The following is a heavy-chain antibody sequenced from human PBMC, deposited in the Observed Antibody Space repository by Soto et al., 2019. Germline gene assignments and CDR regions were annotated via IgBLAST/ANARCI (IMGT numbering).Heavy chain of an antibody. J-gene: IGHJ5*02. CDR1: GGSISSSSYY. CDR2: IYYSGST. V-gene: IGHV4-39*07. CDR3: ASSGGDDWFDP. Sequence: SETLSLTCTVSGGSISSSSYYWGWIRQPPGKGLEWIGSIYYSGSTYYNPSLKSRVTISVDTSKNQFSLKLSSVTAADTAVYYCASSGGDDWFDPWGQGTLVTVSS. D-gene: IGHD3-16*01.